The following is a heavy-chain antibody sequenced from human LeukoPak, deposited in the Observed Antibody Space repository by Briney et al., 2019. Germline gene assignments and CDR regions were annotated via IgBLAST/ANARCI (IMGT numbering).Heavy chain of an antibody. CDR2: ISSSSSYI. J-gene: IGHJ6*02. D-gene: IGHD1-1*01. Sequence: GGSLRLSCAASGFTFSSYIMNWVRQAPGKGLEWVSSISSSSSYIYYADSVKGRFTISRDNAKNSLYLQMNSLRAEDTAVYYCARDPRNWNPGDYGMDVWGQGTTVTVSS. CDR3: ARDPRNWNPGDYGMDV. CDR1: GFTFSSYI. V-gene: IGHV3-21*01.